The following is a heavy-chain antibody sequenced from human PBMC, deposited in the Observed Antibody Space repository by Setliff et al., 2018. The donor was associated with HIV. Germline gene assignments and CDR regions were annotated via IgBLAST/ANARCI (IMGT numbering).Heavy chain of an antibody. CDR3: AREHCSGGSCNGFDI. CDR2: IYISGTT. J-gene: IGHJ3*02. D-gene: IGHD2-15*01. Sequence: PSETLSLTCTVSGGSISTSYWNWIRQPPGKGLEWIAYIYISGTTNYNPSLKSPVTISLDTSRNQFSLKLGSVTAADTAMYYCAREHCSGGSCNGFDIWGQGTMVTV. CDR1: GGSISTSY. V-gene: IGHV4-4*09.